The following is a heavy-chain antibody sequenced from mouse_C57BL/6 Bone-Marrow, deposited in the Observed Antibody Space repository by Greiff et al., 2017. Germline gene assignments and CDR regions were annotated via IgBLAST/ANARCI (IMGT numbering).Heavy chain of an antibody. CDR3: ARDQGFITTVVGRGYCDV. D-gene: IGHD1-1*01. CDR2: ISDGGSYT. J-gene: IGHJ1*03. CDR1: GFTFSSYA. Sequence: VQRVESGGGLVKPGGSLQLSCAASGFTFSSYAMSWVRQTPEKRLEWVATISDGGSYTYYPDNVKGRFTISRDNAKNNLYLQMSHLKSEDTAMYYCARDQGFITTVVGRGYCDVWGTGTTVTVSS. V-gene: IGHV5-4*01.